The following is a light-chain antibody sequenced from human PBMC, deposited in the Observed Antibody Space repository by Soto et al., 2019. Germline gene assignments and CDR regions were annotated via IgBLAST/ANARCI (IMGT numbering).Light chain of an antibody. CDR2: AAS. CDR1: QSVGGN. CDR3: QQYNNWPPWT. V-gene: IGKV3-15*01. J-gene: IGKJ1*01. Sequence: EIVMAQSPATLSVSPGERATLSCRASQSVGGNLAWYQQKPGQPPRLLIYAASSRPTGIPARFSGSGSGTEFTLTISSLQSEDFAAYYCQQYNNWPPWTFGQGTKMEIK.